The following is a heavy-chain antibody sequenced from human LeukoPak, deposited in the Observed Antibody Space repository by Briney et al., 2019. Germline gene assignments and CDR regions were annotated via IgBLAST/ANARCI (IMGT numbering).Heavy chain of an antibody. J-gene: IGHJ4*02. CDR3: ARGFGYEHDY. D-gene: IGHD5-12*01. V-gene: IGHV4-59*08. Sequence: SETLSLTCTVSGGSISSYYWSWFRQPPGKGLEWIGYIYYSGSTNYNPSLKSRVTISVDTSKNQFSLKLSSVAAADTAVYYCARGFGYEHDYWGQGTLVTVSS. CDR2: IYYSGST. CDR1: GGSISSYY.